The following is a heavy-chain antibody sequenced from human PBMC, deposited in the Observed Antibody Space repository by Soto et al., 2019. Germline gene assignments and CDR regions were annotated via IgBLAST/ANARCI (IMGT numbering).Heavy chain of an antibody. Sequence: NPSQTLSLTCSVSSDSLNSGAYYWSWIRQHPGNGLEWTGYIYSTGDTYYNPSLKSRVTISVDTSKNKFSLNLTSVTAADTAVYYCARRGGSSSGYYYYAMDVWGQGTTVTVSS. CDR1: SDSLNSGAYY. J-gene: IGHJ6*02. V-gene: IGHV4-31*03. CDR3: ARRGGSSSGYYYYAMDV. CDR2: IYSTGDT. D-gene: IGHD6-6*01.